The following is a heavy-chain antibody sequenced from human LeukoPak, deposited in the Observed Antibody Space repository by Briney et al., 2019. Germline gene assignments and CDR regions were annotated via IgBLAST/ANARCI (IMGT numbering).Heavy chain of an antibody. V-gene: IGHV4-34*01. D-gene: IGHD3-22*01. J-gene: IGHJ4*02. CDR2: INHSGST. CDR3: ARHYDSSGYPNYFDY. Sequence: SETLSLTCAVYGGAFSGYYWSWIRQPPGKRLEWIGEINHSGSTNYNPSLKSRVTISVDTSKNQSSLNLNSVTAADTAVYYCARHYDSSGYPNYFDYWGQGTLVTVSS. CDR1: GGAFSGYY.